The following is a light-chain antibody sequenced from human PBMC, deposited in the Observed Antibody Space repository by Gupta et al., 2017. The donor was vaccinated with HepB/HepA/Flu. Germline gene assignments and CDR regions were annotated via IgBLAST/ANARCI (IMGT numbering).Light chain of an antibody. Sequence: QSALTPPASVSGSPGQSLTISCTGTSTDVGGYNSVSWYQQYPGKAHNLMIYDDTNRPAGVANRFSGSKSGNTASLTISGLQAEDEADYYGNSDTSRTTVVFGGGTQLTVL. CDR2: DDT. CDR1: STDVGGYNS. V-gene: IGLV2-14*03. J-gene: IGLJ2*01. CDR3: NSDTSRTTVV.